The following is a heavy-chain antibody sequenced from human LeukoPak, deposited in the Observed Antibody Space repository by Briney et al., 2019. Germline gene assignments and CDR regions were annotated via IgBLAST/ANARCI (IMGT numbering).Heavy chain of an antibody. J-gene: IGHJ4*02. CDR3: ARDWYGVSYFDD. D-gene: IGHD4-17*01. CDR1: GFTFYDYG. Sequence: GGSLRLSCAASGFTFYDYGMSWVRQAPGKGLEWVSGINWHGYNTNYADSLKGRFTISRDNAKNSLYLQMNSLRAEDTAFYYCARDWYGVSYFDDCGRGALVIVSS. CDR2: INWHGYNT. V-gene: IGHV3-20*04.